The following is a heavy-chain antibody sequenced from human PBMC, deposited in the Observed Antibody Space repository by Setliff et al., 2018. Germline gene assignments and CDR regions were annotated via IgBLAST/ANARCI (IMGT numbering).Heavy chain of an antibody. CDR2: IIPIIGIA. D-gene: IGHD5-18*01. Sequence: VASVKVSCKASGGTFSSYAISWVRQAPGQGLEWMGGIIPIIGIANYAQKFQGRVTITANKSTSTAYVELSSLRSEDTAVYYCARGGRGYSYGPRKFPFDYWGQGTLVTVSS. V-gene: IGHV1-69*10. CDR1: GGTFSSYA. CDR3: ARGGRGYSYGPRKFPFDY. J-gene: IGHJ4*02.